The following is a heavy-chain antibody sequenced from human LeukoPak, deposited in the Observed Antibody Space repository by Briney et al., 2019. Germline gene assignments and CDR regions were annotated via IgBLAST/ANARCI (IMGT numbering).Heavy chain of an antibody. Sequence: GRSLRLSCAASGFTFSTYVMHWIRQAPGKGLEWVAVIWSDGSNKYYADSVKGRFTISRDNSKNRLYLQMNSLRVEDTAVYYCARDPTSGYYGSGSLDYWGQGTLVTVSS. CDR1: GFTFSTYV. CDR3: ARDPTSGYYGSGSLDY. CDR2: IWSDGSNK. V-gene: IGHV3-33*01. D-gene: IGHD3-10*01. J-gene: IGHJ4*02.